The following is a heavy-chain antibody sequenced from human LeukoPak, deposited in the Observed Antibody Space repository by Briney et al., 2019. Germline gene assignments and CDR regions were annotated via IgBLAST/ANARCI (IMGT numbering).Heavy chain of an antibody. CDR1: GFTFSSYA. D-gene: IGHD3-3*01. CDR2: ISGSCGST. V-gene: IGHV3-23*01. Sequence: SGGSLRLSCAASGFTFSSYAMSWVRQAPGKGLEWVSAISGSCGSTYYADSVKGRFTISRDNSKNTLYLQMNSLRAEDTAVYYCAKDWAIFGVVTAYYFDYWGQGTLVTVSS. J-gene: IGHJ4*02. CDR3: AKDWAIFGVVTAYYFDY.